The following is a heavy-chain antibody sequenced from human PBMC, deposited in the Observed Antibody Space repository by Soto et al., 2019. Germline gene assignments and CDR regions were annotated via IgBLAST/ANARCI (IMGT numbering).Heavy chain of an antibody. V-gene: IGHV3-33*01. J-gene: IGHJ4*02. CDR2: IWYDGSNK. Sequence: ASGYTFTSYYMHWVRQAPGKGLEWVAVIWYDGSNKYYADSVKGRFTISRDNSKNTVYLQMNSLRADDTAVYHCAGGLWFGELMSSFDYWGQGTPVTVSS. D-gene: IGHD3-10*01. CDR3: AGGLWFGELMSSFDY. CDR1: GYTFTSYY.